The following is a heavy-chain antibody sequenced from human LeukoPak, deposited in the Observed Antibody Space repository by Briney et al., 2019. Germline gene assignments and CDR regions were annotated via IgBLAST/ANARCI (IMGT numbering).Heavy chain of an antibody. V-gene: IGHV4-39*07. CDR1: GGSISTSNYY. Sequence: SETLSLTCTASGGSISTSNYYWGWIRQPPGKGLEWIGNIFYSGSTYYSPSLKSRVTISLDTSRNQFSLKLNSVTAADTAIYYCARADSSSYYPQFDYWGQGTLVTVSS. CDR2: IFYSGST. D-gene: IGHD3-22*01. J-gene: IGHJ4*02. CDR3: ARADSSSYYPQFDY.